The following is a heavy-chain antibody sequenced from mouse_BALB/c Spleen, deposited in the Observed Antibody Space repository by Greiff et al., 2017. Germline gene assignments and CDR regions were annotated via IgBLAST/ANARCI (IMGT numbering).Heavy chain of an antibody. CDR3: TPYGNFRGFAY. CDR2: IDPYYGGT. D-gene: IGHD2-1*01. Sequence: VQLQQSGPELEKPGASVKISCKASGYSFTGYNMNWVKQSNGKSLEWIGNIDPYYGGTSYNQKFKGKAKLTAVTSTSTAYMELSSLTNEDSAVYYCTPYGNFRGFAYWGQGTLVTVSA. V-gene: IGHV1-39*01. CDR1: GYSFTGYN. J-gene: IGHJ3*01.